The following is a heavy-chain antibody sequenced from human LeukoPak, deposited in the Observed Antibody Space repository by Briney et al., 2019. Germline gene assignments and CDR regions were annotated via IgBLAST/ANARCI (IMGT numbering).Heavy chain of an antibody. J-gene: IGHJ5*01. Sequence: GGSLRLSCATSGFPFETNAMSWVRQAPGKGLEWVATIGNTETFNADSVTGRCTISRDNSQNTHNLQMNRLRVENTAIYYGAEDWIQFNRVFDWFDSWGQGTLVTVSS. CDR2: IGNTET. CDR1: GFPFETNA. CDR3: AEDWIQFNRVFDWFDS. D-gene: IGHD5-18*01. V-gene: IGHV3-23*01.